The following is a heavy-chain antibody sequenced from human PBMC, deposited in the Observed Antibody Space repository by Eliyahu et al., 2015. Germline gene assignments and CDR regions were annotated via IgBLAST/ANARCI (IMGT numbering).Heavy chain of an antibody. CDR3: SRDRGSGPSNY. D-gene: IGHD6-19*01. J-gene: IGHJ4*02. Sequence: QVQLVQSGTEVKKPGASVKISCKASGYTFTGGFYLHWVRRAPGQGLEWMGWINPNSGGTHCAQKFQGRVIMTRDTSVATVYMELSELTSDDTAVYYCSRDRGSGPSNYWGQGTLVTVSS. V-gene: IGHV1-2*02. CDR2: INPNSGGT. CDR1: GYTFTGGFY.